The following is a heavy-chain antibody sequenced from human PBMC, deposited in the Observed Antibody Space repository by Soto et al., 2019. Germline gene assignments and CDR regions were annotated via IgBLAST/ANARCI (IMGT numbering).Heavy chain of an antibody. CDR3: ARYGSGSYSYNWYDP. D-gene: IGHD3-10*01. J-gene: IGHJ5*02. V-gene: IGHV1-18*01. Sequence: VASVKVSCKASGYTFTSYGISWVRQAPGQGLEWMGWISAYNGNTNYAQKLQGRVTMTTDTSTSTAYMELRSLRSDDTAVYYCARYGSGSYSYNWYDPWGQGTLVTVSS. CDR1: GYTFTSYG. CDR2: ISAYNGNT.